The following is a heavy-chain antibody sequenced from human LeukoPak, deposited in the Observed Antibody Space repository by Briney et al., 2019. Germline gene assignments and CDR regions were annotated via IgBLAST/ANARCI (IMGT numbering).Heavy chain of an antibody. CDR1: DGSINSYY. D-gene: IGHD1-26*01. V-gene: IGHV4-59*01. CDR3: ARGRSNYYGMDV. CDR2: IYYNGNT. Sequence: SETLSLTCSVSDGSINSYYWNWIRRPPGKGLEWIGYIYYNGNTNYSPSLKSRVTMSVDTSKNLFSLKVSSVTAADTAVYYCARGRSNYYGMDVWGQGTTVTVSS. J-gene: IGHJ6*02.